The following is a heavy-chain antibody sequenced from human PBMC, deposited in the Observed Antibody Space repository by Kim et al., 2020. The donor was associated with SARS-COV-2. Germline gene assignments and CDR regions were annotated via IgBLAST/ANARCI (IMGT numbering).Heavy chain of an antibody. D-gene: IGHD1-26*01. CDR3: ARMPGWDYYYGMDV. Sequence: AHSGKGRITISRENAKNSLYLQMHSLRAEDTAVYYWARMPGWDYYYGMDVWGQGTTVTVSS. J-gene: IGHJ6*02. V-gene: IGHV3-11*06.